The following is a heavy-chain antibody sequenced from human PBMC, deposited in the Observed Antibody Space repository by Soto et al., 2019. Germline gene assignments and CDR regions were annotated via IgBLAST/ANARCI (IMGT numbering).Heavy chain of an antibody. CDR2: IRGTNGNT. V-gene: IGHV3-23*01. CDR3: AKCTVDTIVTSGWRNWLDP. Sequence: ESGGGLVQPGGSLRLSCAASGFTFSSSAMSWVRQAPGKGLEWVSAIRGTNGNTHYAESVKGRLTISRDNSKNTLYLQMNFLRAEDTAVYYCAKCTVDTIVTSGWRNWLDPWGQGTLVIVSS. D-gene: IGHD6-19*01. J-gene: IGHJ5*02. CDR1: GFTFSSSA.